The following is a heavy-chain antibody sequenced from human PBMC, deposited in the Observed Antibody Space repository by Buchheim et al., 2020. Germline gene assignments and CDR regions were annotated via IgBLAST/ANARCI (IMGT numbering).Heavy chain of an antibody. CDR3: ARVPLRQPVVPAATVSRHIDY. D-gene: IGHD2-2*01. J-gene: IGHJ4*02. CDR1: GGSISSGGYY. CDR2: IYYSGST. V-gene: IGHV4-31*03. Sequence: QVQLQESGPGLVKPSQTLSLTCTVSGGSISSGGYYWSWIRQHPGKGLEWIGYIYYSGSTYYNPSLKSRVTISVDTSKNPFSLKLSSVTAADTAVYYCARVPLRQPVVPAATVSRHIDYWGQGTL.